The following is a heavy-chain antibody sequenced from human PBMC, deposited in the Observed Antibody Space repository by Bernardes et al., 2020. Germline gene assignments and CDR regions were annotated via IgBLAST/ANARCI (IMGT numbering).Heavy chain of an antibody. CDR1: GGSFSSGNW. CDR3: AKARRDNSGYAFDF. CDR2: VYYSGST. D-gene: IGHD3-22*01. Sequence: SETLSLTCAVSGGSFSSGNWWSWVRQPPGKGLEWIGEVYYSGSTNYNPSLESRVTVSVDKSKNQFSLKLNSVTAADTAVYYCAKARRDNSGYAFDFWGHGTMVTVSS. J-gene: IGHJ3*01. V-gene: IGHV4-4*02.